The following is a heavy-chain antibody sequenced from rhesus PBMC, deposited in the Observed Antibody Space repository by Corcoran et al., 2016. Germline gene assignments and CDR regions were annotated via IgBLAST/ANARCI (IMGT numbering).Heavy chain of an antibody. V-gene: IGHV1-198*02. CDR3: ARASYYDSGYYTFDY. CDR2: IIPLVGIQ. CDR1: GFTFGSYA. Sequence: QVQLVQSGAEVKKPGASVKVSCKASGFTFGSYAINWVRQAPGQGLEWMGVIIPLVGIQTIAEKFQGTVTITADTSTSPAYMELSSLRSEDTAVYYCARASYYDSGYYTFDYWGQGVLVTVSS. J-gene: IGHJ4*01. D-gene: IGHD3-28*01.